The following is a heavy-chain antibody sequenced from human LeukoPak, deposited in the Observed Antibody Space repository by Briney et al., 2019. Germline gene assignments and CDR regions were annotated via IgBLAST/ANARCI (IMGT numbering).Heavy chain of an antibody. CDR1: GFTFSSYS. J-gene: IGHJ6*03. Sequence: GGSLRLSCAASGFTFSSYSMNWVRQAPGKVLEWVSSISSSSSYIYYADSVKGRFTISRDNAKNSLYLDMNSLRAEDTAVYDCARGDYGDIRPYYYYYMDVWGKGTTVTVSS. CDR2: ISSSSSYI. V-gene: IGHV3-21*04. D-gene: IGHD4-17*01. CDR3: ARGDYGDIRPYYYYYMDV.